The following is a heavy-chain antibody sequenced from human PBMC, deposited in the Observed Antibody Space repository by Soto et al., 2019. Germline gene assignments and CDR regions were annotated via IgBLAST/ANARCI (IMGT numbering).Heavy chain of an antibody. Sequence: PSETLSLTCTVSGGSISSGDYYWSWIRQPPGKGLEWIGYIYYSGSTYYNPSLKSRVTISVDTSKNQFSLKLSSVTAADTAVYYCASTHYSNYRISLPVLYYWGQGTLVTVSS. D-gene: IGHD4-4*01. V-gene: IGHV4-30-4*01. J-gene: IGHJ4*02. CDR2: IYYSGST. CDR3: ASTHYSNYRISLPVLYY. CDR1: GGSISSGDYY.